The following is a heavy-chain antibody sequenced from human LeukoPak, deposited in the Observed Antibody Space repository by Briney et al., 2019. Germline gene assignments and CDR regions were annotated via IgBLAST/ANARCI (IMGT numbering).Heavy chain of an antibody. CDR1: GFPFDDYA. CDR2: ISWNSGSI. D-gene: IGHD5-12*01. V-gene: IGHV3-9*01. J-gene: IGHJ4*02. CDR3: AKNGGYLLYYFDY. Sequence: GGSLRLSCAASGFPFDDYAMHWVRQAPGKGLEWVSGISWNSGSIGYADSVKGRFTISRDNAKNSLYLQMNSLRAEDTALYYCAKNGGYLLYYFDYWGQGTLVTVSS.